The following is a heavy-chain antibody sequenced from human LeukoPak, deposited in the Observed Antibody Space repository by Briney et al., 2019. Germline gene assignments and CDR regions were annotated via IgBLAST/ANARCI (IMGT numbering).Heavy chain of an antibody. J-gene: IGHJ5*02. V-gene: IGHV1-69*11. CDR1: GGTFSSYA. CDR2: IIPILGTA. D-gene: IGHD6-13*01. Sequence: SVKVSCKASGGTFSSYAISWVRQAPGQGLEWMGRIIPILGTANYAQKFQGRVTITTDESTSTAYMELSSLRSEDTAVYYCAWTRSSSWQNWFDPWGQGTLVTVSS. CDR3: AWTRSSSWQNWFDP.